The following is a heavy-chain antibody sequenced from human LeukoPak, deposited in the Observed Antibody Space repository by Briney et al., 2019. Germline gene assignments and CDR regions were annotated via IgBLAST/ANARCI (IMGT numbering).Heavy chain of an antibody. J-gene: IGHJ4*02. D-gene: IGHD6-13*01. CDR2: VYHSGST. Sequence: SGTLSLTCAVSGGSISSSNWWSWVRQPPGKGLEWIGEVYHSGSTNYNPSLKSRVTISVDKSKNQFSLKLSSVTAADTAVYYCASWDPGNMSSSSARRDYWGQGTLVTVSS. V-gene: IGHV4-4*02. CDR3: ASWDPGNMSSSSARRDY. CDR1: GGSISSSNW.